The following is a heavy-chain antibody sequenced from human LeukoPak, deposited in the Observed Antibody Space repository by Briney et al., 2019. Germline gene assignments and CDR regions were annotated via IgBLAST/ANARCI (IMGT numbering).Heavy chain of an antibody. D-gene: IGHD1-1*01. V-gene: IGHV3-13*01. CDR3: ARGPPRGKYYYMDV. CDR1: GFTFSSFD. CDR2: IGTASDT. Sequence: GGSLRLSCAASGFTFSSFDLHWVRQPTGQGLEGVSTIGTASDTYYPGSVEGRFTLSRDNAKNSLYLQMNSLTAGHTAVYYCARGPPRGKYYYMDVWGKGTTVTVSS. J-gene: IGHJ6*03.